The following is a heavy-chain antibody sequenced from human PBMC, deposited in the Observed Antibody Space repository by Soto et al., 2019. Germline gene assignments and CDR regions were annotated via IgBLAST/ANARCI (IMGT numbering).Heavy chain of an antibody. V-gene: IGHV1-18*01. J-gene: IGHJ6*03. Sequence: QVQLVQSGAEVKKPGASVNVSCKASGYTFTSYGISWVRQATGQGLEWMGWISTYNGNTNSAQSLQGRVTMTADTSTSNAYMELRSLRSDDTAVYSCARRAGQGVYYMDVWGKGTTVTVSS. CDR1: GYTFTSYG. D-gene: IGHD3-16*01. CDR3: ARRAGQGVYYMDV. CDR2: ISTYNGNT.